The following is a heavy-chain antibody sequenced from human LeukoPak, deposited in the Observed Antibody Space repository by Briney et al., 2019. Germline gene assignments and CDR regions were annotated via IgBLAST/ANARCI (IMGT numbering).Heavy chain of an antibody. CDR3: ARVFRYQLLPDAFDI. D-gene: IGHD2-2*01. CDR1: GGSISSYY. CDR2: IYDSGTT. J-gene: IGHJ3*02. Sequence: SETLSLTCTVSGGSISSYYWSWIRQPPGKGLEWIGYIYDSGTTNYNPSLKRRVTILVDTSKNQLSLKLSSVTAADTAVYYCARVFRYQLLPDAFDIWGQGTMVTVSS. V-gene: IGHV4-59*01.